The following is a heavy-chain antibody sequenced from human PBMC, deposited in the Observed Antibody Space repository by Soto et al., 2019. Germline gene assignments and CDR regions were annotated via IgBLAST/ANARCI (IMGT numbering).Heavy chain of an antibody. Sequence: QMQLVQSGAEVKKPGASVKFACQASGYTFTNHGISRVRQAPGQALGRLGWISGHKGNTKYAQRLQGSVTMTTVTSPRTAYMELRSLNSDAAAVDYCGRDLYPLADCFDSWGQGTLVTVSS. J-gene: IGHJ4*02. CDR2: ISGHKGNT. V-gene: IGHV1-18*01. CDR3: GRDLYPLADCFDS. CDR1: GYTFTNHG.